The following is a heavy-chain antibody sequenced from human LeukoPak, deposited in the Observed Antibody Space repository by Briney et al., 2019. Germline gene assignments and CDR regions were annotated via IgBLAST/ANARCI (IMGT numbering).Heavy chain of an antibody. CDR2: LNPNSGGT. V-gene: IGHV1-2*02. J-gene: IGHJ4*02. CDR1: GYTFTGYY. Sequence: ASVKVSCKASGYTFTGYYMHWVRQAPGQGLEWMGWLNPNSGGTNFARKFQGRVTVTTDPPTSTAYMELSTLRSDDTAVYYCTRDVDSSGYYPDYWGQGTLVTVSS. D-gene: IGHD3-22*01. CDR3: TRDVDSSGYYPDY.